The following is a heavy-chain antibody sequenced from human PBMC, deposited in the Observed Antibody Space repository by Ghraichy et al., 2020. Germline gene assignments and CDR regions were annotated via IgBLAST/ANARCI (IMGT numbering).Heavy chain of an antibody. J-gene: IGHJ2*01. CDR2: VHHGGSS. V-gene: IGHV4-61*01. D-gene: IGHD2-8*01. Sequence: SETLSLTCTVSDSVVTSPHYWSWIRQSPGKGLEWIGFVHHGGSSHTNPSLGSRVTMSVDTSKNQFSLKLTSVTAADTAMYYCARGLNLGYCTTSTCPFWFFVLLGRATLVTVSS. CDR3: ARGLNLGYCTTSTCPFWFFVL. CDR1: DSVVTSPHY.